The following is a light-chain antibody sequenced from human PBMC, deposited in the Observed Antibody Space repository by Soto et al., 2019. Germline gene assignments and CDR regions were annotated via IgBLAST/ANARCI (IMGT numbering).Light chain of an antibody. CDR2: AAS. J-gene: IGKJ3*01. Sequence: DIQMTQSPSSLSASVGDRVTISCRASQSITTYLNWYQHKPGKPPNLLIYAASRLQSGVPSRFSGGGSGTDFTLTISSLQPDDFATYYCQQTYTAPFTFGPGTRVDIK. V-gene: IGKV1-39*01. CDR3: QQTYTAPFT. CDR1: QSITTY.